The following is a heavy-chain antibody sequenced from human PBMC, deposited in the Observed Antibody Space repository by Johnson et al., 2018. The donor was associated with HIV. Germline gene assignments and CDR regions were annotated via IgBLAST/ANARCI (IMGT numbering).Heavy chain of an antibody. J-gene: IGHJ3*02. CDR1: GFIFDDYG. D-gene: IGHD4-17*01. Sequence: VQLVESGGRVVRPGGSLRLSCAASGFIFDDYGMSWVRQAPGKGLEWVSGISWNSGSIGYADSVKGRFTISRDNAKNSLYLQINSLRAEDSAIYYCATLVSDYDDTLTDDAFHIWGQGTVLTVSS. CDR2: ISWNSGSI. V-gene: IGHV3-20*04. CDR3: ATLVSDYDDTLTDDAFHI.